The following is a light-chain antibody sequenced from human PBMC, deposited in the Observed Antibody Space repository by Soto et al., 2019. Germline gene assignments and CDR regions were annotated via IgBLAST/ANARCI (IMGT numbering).Light chain of an antibody. CDR2: GIS. V-gene: IGKV3-20*01. Sequence: EIVLTQSPGTLSLSPGERATLSFRGSQSVSSSYLVWYQQKPGQAPRLLIYGISTRATGIPARFSGSGSGTEFSLTISSLQSEDFATYYCQQLSSYPLTFGGGTKVDI. CDR3: QQLSSYPLT. J-gene: IGKJ4*01. CDR1: QSVSSSY.